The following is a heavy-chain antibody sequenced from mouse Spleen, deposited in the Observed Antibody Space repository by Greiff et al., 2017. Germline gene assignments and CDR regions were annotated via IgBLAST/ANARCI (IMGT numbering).Heavy chain of an antibody. CDR3: AREGPSFDY. CDR2: ISYDGSN. V-gene: IGHV3-6*01. CDR1: GYSITSGYY. J-gene: IGHJ2*01. Sequence: ESGPGLVKPSQSLSLTCSVTGYSITSGYYWNWIRQFPGNKLEWMGYISYDGSNNYNPSLKNRISITRDTSKNQFFLKLNSVTTEDTATYYCAREGPSFDYWGQGTTLTVSS.